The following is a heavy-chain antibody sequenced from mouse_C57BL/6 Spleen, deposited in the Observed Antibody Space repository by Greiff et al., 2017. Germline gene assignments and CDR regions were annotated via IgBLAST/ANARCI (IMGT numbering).Heavy chain of an antibody. Sequence: QVQLQQSGPELVKPGASVKISCKASGYAFSSSWMNWVKQRPGKGLEWIGRIYPGDGDTNYNGKFKGKATLTADKSSSTAYVQLSSLTSEDSAVYFCARSEAYYSNYVWYWGQGTTLTVSS. D-gene: IGHD2-5*01. CDR1: GYAFSSSW. CDR2: IYPGDGDT. V-gene: IGHV1-82*01. CDR3: ARSEAYYSNYVWY. J-gene: IGHJ2*01.